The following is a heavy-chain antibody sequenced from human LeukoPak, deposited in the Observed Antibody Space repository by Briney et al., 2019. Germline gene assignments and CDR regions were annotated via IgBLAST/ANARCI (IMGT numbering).Heavy chain of an antibody. Sequence: ASVKVSCKASGYTFTSYYIHWVRQAPGQGLEWMGMINPSGGTTIYAPKFQGRVNMTRDTYASTVYMEVSSLRSEDTAMFYCAIIPNFGMDVWGQGTTVTFSS. V-gene: IGHV1-46*01. CDR3: AIIPNFGMDV. J-gene: IGHJ6*02. CDR1: GYTFTSYY. CDR2: INPSGGTT.